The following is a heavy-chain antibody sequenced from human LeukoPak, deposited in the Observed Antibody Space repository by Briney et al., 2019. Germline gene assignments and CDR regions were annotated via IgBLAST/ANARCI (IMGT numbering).Heavy chain of an antibody. V-gene: IGHV3-23*01. CDR2: INDNGTDT. Sequence: PGGSLRLSCAASGFTFSSYAMSWVRQAPGKGLKWVSTINDNGTDTYYADSVKGRFTISRDNSYNTVSLQMNSLRAEDTAVYYCARDRQDYYGDYVDYWGQGTLVTVSS. CDR3: ARDRQDYYGDYVDY. CDR1: GFTFSSYA. D-gene: IGHD4-17*01. J-gene: IGHJ4*02.